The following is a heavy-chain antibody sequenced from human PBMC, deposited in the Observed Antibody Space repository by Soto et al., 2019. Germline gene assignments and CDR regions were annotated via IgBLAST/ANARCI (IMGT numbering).Heavy chain of an antibody. J-gene: IGHJ4*02. V-gene: IGHV1-69*19. CDR1: GGTFNTYA. CDR2: ISPMFGAA. CDR3: AREGQVHTPAFVY. D-gene: IGHD3-10*01. Sequence: QVQLVQSGAEMKKPGSSVKVSCQSSGGTFNTYAMNWVRPAPGQGPEWMGDISPMFGAANYAPKFQGRVTITADESTCTSYMQLSSLPSGDTALYFCAREGQVHTPAFVYWGQGTLVTGSS.